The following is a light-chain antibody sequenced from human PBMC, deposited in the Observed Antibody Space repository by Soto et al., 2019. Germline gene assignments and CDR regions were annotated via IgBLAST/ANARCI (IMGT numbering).Light chain of an antibody. Sequence: DIQMTQSPSTLSASVGDRVTITCRASQSISTSLAWYQQKPGKAPKLLIYKASSLQSGVPSRFSGSGSGTAFTLTISTLQPDDFATYYCQHYNTHSRAFGQGTKVEIK. CDR2: KAS. V-gene: IGKV1-5*03. CDR1: QSISTS. J-gene: IGKJ1*01. CDR3: QHYNTHSRA.